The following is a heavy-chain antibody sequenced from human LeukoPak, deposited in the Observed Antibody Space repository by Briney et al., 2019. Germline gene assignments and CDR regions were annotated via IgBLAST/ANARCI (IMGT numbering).Heavy chain of an antibody. V-gene: IGHV1-69*13. CDR2: IIPIFGTA. CDR1: GGTFSSYA. J-gene: IGHJ4*02. D-gene: IGHD2-15*01. Sequence: GASVKVSCKASGGTFSSYAISWVRQAPGQGLEWMGGIIPIFGTANYAQKFQGRVTITADESTSTAYMELSSLRSEDTAVYYCARGAVVVAASPPDYWGQGTLVTVSS. CDR3: ARGAVVVAASPPDY.